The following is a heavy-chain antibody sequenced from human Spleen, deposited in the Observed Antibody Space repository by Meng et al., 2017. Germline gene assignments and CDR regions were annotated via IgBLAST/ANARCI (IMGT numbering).Heavy chain of an antibody. CDR3: ARGSGDSYGRNDY. CDR2: IIPIFGTA. CDR1: GGTFSSYA. J-gene: IGHJ4*02. D-gene: IGHD5-18*01. V-gene: IGHV1-69*13. Sequence: SVKVSCKASGGTFSSYAISWVRQAPGQGLEWMGGIIPIFGTANYAQKFQGRVTITADESTSTDYMELSSLRSEDTAVYYCARGSGDSYGRNDYWGQGTLVTVSS.